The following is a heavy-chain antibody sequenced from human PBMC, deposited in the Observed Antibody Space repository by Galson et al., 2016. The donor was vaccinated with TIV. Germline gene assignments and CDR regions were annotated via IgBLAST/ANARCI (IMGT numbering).Heavy chain of an antibody. V-gene: IGHV5-51*03. J-gene: IGHJ1*01. CDR1: GSSFNNYW. Sequence: QSGAEVTKPGESLKSSCKGSGSSFNNYWIVWVRQMPGKGLEWMGNIYPGDSDTKYSPSFEGQVTISADKSNNTAYLHWSSLKASDTAIYYCARRSTELGLGHWGQGGLGTVSS. D-gene: IGHD2/OR15-2a*01. CDR2: IYPGDSDT. CDR3: ARRSTELGLGH.